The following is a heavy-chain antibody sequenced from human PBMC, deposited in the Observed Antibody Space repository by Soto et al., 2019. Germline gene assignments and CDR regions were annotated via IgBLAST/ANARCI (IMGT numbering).Heavy chain of an antibody. CDR2: ISYDGSNK. Sequence: GGSLRLSCAASGFTFSSYAMHWVRQAPGKGLEWVAVISYDGSNKYYVDSVKGRFTISRDNAKNSLYLQMNSLRAEDTAVYYCARTQLVPTRYGMDVWGQGTTVTVSS. D-gene: IGHD6-6*01. V-gene: IGHV3-30-3*01. CDR1: GFTFSSYA. J-gene: IGHJ6*02. CDR3: ARTQLVPTRYGMDV.